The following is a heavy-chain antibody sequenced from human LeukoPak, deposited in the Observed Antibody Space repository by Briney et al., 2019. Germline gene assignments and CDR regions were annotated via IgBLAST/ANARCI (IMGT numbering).Heavy chain of an antibody. Sequence: PSETLPLTCTATGGSFSSYYWSWIRQPPGKGLEWIGYIYTNGSTNYNPSLKRRVTISVDTYNNQFSLKLSSVTAANTALYCCARLGPLYNWNVGYFDYWGQGTLVTVSS. D-gene: IGHD1-1*01. CDR3: ARLGPLYNWNVGYFDY. CDR1: GGSFSSYY. CDR2: IYTNGST. V-gene: IGHV4-4*09. J-gene: IGHJ4*02.